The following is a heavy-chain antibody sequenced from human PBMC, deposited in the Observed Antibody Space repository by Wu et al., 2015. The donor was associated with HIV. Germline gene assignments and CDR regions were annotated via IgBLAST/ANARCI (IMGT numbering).Heavy chain of an antibody. D-gene: IGHD2-15*01. Sequence: QVQLVQSGAEVKKPGASVKVSCKASGYTFTGYYMHWVRQAPGQGLEWMGWINPNSGGTNYAQKFQGRVTMTRDTSISTAYMELSRLRSDDTAVYYCARGGFIYCSGGSCSENDAFDIWGQGTMVTVSS. J-gene: IGHJ3*02. CDR1: GYTFTGYY. CDR3: ARGGFIYCSGGSCSENDAFDI. CDR2: INPNSGGT. V-gene: IGHV1-2*02.